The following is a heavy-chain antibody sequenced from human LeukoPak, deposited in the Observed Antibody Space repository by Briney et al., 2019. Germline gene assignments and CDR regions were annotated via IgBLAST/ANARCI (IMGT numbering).Heavy chain of an antibody. CDR3: ARHVIRGDFWSGFGGNWFDP. CDR2: IYYSGSA. D-gene: IGHD3-3*01. Sequence: SETLSLPCTVSGGSISSSSYYWGWIRQPPGKGLEWIGSIYYSGSAFYNPSLKSRVTISVDTSKNQFSLKLSSVTAADTAVYYCARHVIRGDFWSGFGGNWFDPWGQGTLVTVSS. V-gene: IGHV4-39*01. J-gene: IGHJ5*02. CDR1: GGSISSSSYY.